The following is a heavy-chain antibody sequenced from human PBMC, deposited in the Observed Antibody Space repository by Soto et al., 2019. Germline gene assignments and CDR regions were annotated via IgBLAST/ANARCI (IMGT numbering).Heavy chain of an antibody. CDR3: ASGRDYYGSGSPLNWFDP. J-gene: IGHJ5*02. CDR2: IYYSGST. CDR1: GGSISSGGYY. V-gene: IGHV4-31*03. D-gene: IGHD3-10*01. Sequence: SETLSLTCTFSGGSISSGGYYWSWIRQHPGKGLEWIGYIYYSGSTYYNPSLKSRVTISVDTSKNQFSLKLSSVTAADTAVYYCASGRDYYGSGSPLNWFDPWGQGTLVTVSS.